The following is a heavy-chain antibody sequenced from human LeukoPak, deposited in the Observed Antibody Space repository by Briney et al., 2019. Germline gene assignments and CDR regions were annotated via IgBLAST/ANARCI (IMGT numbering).Heavy chain of an antibody. J-gene: IGHJ4*02. Sequence: KTSETLSLTCTVSGGSISSYYWSWIRQPPGKGLEWIGYIYYSGSTNYNPSLKSRVTISVDTSKNQFSLKLSSVTAADTAVYYCARREYYYDSSGYYYLEYFDYWGQGTLVTVSS. D-gene: IGHD3-22*01. CDR3: ARREYYYDSSGYYYLEYFDY. CDR1: GGSISSYY. CDR2: IYYSGST. V-gene: IGHV4-59*08.